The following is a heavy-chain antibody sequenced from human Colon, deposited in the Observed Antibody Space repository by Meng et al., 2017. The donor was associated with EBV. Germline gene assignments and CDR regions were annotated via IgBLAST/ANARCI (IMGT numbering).Heavy chain of an antibody. Sequence: QVQLQQWGAGLLKPSXXLSLTCAVYGGSFSGYYWSWIRQPPGKGLKWIGEINHSGSTNYNPSLKSRVTISVDTSKNQFSLKMRSVTAADTAVYYCARQAPYYFDSSGRFDYWGQGTLGTVSS. CDR3: ARQAPYYFDSSGRFDY. D-gene: IGHD3-22*01. V-gene: IGHV4-34*01. CDR2: INHSGST. CDR1: GGSFSGYY. J-gene: IGHJ4*02.